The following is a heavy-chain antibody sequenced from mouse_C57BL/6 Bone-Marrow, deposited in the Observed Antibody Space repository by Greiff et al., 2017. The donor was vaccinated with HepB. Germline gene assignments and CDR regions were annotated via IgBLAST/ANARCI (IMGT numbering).Heavy chain of an antibody. CDR2: IDPSDSYT. J-gene: IGHJ4*01. V-gene: IGHV1-69*01. D-gene: IGHD4-1*01. Sequence: VQLQQSGAELVMPGASVKLSCKASGYTFTSYWMHWVKQRPGQGLEWIGEIDPSDSYTNYNQKFKGKSTLTVDKSSSTAYMQLSSLTSEDSAVYYCARWELTYAMDYWGQGTSVTVSS. CDR3: ARWELTYAMDY. CDR1: GYTFTSYW.